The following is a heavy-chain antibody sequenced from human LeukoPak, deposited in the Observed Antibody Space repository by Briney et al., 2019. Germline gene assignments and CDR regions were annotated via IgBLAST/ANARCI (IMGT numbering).Heavy chain of an antibody. Sequence: PGGSLRLSCAASGFTFSNTWMSWVRQAPGKGLEWVGRIKSKTDGGTTDYAAPVKGRFTISRDDSKNTLYLQMNSLRAEDTAVYYCAKSRVPAAIGYYYDSSGYYFYWGQGTLVTVSS. J-gene: IGHJ4*02. CDR2: IKSKTDGGTT. CDR1: GFTFSNTW. CDR3: AKSRVPAAIGYYYDSSGYYFY. V-gene: IGHV3-15*01. D-gene: IGHD3-22*01.